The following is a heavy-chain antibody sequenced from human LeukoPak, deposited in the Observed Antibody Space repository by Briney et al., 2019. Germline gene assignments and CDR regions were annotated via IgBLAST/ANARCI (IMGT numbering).Heavy chain of an antibody. Sequence: GGSLRLSCAASGFSVSTDHMSWVRQAPGKGLECVSLLYADGGTYYADSVKGRFTFSRDTSKNTLSLQLNSLRAEDTAVYYCARVWELSFDYWGQGNLVTVSS. V-gene: IGHV3-53*01. CDR1: GFSVSTDH. D-gene: IGHD3-16*02. CDR2: LYADGGT. CDR3: ARVWELSFDY. J-gene: IGHJ4*02.